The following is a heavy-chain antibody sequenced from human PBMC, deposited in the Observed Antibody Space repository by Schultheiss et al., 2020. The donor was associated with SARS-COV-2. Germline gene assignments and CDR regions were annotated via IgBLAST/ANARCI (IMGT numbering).Heavy chain of an antibody. CDR3: ARSGPAFEGFDP. D-gene: IGHD1-1*01. CDR2: IYYSGST. J-gene: IGHJ5*02. V-gene: IGHV4-39*07. Sequence: SETLSLTCTVSGGSISSGSYYWGWIRQPPGKGLEWIGSIYYSGSTNYNPSLKSRVTISVDTSKNQFSLKLSSVTAADTAVYYCARSGPAFEGFDPWGQGTLVTVSS. CDR1: GGSISSGSYY.